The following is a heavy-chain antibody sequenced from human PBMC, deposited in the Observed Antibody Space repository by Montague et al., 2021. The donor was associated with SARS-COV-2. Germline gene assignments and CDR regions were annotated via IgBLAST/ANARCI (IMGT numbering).Heavy chain of an antibody. D-gene: IGHD2-21*02. CDR1: GGSISTYY. V-gene: IGHV4-59*08. CDR2: IYYSGST. Sequence: SETLSLTCTVSGGSISTYYWSWIQKPPGKGLEWIGYIYYSGSTNYNPSLKSRVTISVDTSKNQFSLKLSSVTAADTAEYYCARHGPFVVVTAIHGTFDIWGQGTMVTVSS. CDR3: ARHGPFVVVTAIHGTFDI. J-gene: IGHJ3*02.